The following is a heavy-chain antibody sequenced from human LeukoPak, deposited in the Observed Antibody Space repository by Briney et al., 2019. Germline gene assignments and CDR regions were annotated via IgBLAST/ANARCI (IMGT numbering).Heavy chain of an antibody. CDR3: ARHAGVVVVVVTVPFWYFDY. CDR1: GYTFTNYG. J-gene: IGHJ4*02. V-gene: IGHV1-18*01. Sequence: ASVKVSCKASGYTFTNYGISWVRQAPGQGLEWMGWISAYNGNTNYAQKLQGRVTMTTDTSTSTAYMELRSLRSDDTAVYYCARHAGVVVVVVTVPFWYFDYWGQGTLVTVSS. D-gene: IGHD2-21*02. CDR2: ISAYNGNT.